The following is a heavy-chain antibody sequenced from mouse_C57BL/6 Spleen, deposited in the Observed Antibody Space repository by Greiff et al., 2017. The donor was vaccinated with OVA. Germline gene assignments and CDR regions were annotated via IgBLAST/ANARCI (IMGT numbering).Heavy chain of an antibody. V-gene: IGHV1-52*01. Sequence: VQLQQPGAELVRPGSSVKLSCKASGYTFTSYWMHWVKQRPIQGLEWIGNIDPSDSETHYNQKFKDKATLTVDKSSSTAYMQLSSLTSEDSAVYYCARGELSSYDYYAMDYWGQGTSVTVSS. CDR2: IDPSDSET. J-gene: IGHJ4*01. CDR1: GYTFTSYW. D-gene: IGHD1-1*01. CDR3: ARGELSSYDYYAMDY.